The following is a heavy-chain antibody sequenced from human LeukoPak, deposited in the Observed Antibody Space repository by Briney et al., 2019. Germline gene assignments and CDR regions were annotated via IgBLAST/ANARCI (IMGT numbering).Heavy chain of an antibody. V-gene: IGHV1-69*06. CDR1: GGTFSSYA. J-gene: IGHJ6*03. CDR2: IIPIFGTA. Sequence: SVKVSCKASGGTFSSYAINWVRQAPGQGLEWMGGIIPIFGTANYAQKFQGRVMITADKSTSTAYMELSSLRSEDTAVYYCARHYYYYYYYMDVWGKGTTVTISS. CDR3: ARHYYYYYYYMDV.